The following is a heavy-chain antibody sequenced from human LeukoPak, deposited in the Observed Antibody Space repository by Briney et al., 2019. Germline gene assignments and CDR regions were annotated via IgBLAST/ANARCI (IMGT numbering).Heavy chain of an antibody. D-gene: IGHD5-18*01. CDR2: ISSGGGSA. Sequence: GGSLRLSCAASGFTFSSYAMSWVRQAPGKGLEWVSSISSGGGSANYADSVKGRLTISRDNPKNTVYMQMNSLRAEDTAVYYCAKAGNGYSYGGFVWGQGTLVTVSS. CDR3: AKAGNGYSYGGFV. V-gene: IGHV3-23*01. J-gene: IGHJ4*02. CDR1: GFTFSSYA.